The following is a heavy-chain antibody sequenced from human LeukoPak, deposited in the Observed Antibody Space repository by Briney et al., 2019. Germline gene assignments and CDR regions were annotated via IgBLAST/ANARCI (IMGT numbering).Heavy chain of an antibody. CDR2: IYYSGST. Sequence: PSETLSLTCTVSGGSISSYYWSWIRQPPGKGLEWIGYIYYSGSTNYNPSLKSRVTISVDTSKNQFSLKLTSVTAADTAVYYCTRTTEGGYTYGYFYYYYMDVWGKGTTVTISS. J-gene: IGHJ6*03. V-gene: IGHV4-59*01. CDR1: GGSISSYY. D-gene: IGHD5-18*01. CDR3: TRTTEGGYTYGYFYYYYMDV.